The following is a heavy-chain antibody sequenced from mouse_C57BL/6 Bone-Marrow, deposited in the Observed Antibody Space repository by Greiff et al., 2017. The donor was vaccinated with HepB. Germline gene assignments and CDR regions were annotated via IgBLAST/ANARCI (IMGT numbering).Heavy chain of an antibody. Sequence: QVQLQQPGAELVKPGASVKLSCKASGSTFTSYWMHWVKQRPGRGLEWIGRIDPNSGGTKYNEKFKGKATLTVDKPSSTAYMQLSSLTSEDSAVYYCAREAYDGYYGAYWGQGTLVTVSA. V-gene: IGHV1-72*01. J-gene: IGHJ3*01. D-gene: IGHD2-3*01. CDR1: GSTFTSYW. CDR2: IDPNSGGT. CDR3: AREAYDGYYGAY.